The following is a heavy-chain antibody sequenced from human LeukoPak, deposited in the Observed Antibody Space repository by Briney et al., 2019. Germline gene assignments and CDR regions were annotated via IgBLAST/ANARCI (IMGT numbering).Heavy chain of an antibody. CDR3: AKLDPGDIAAAGTRIDY. J-gene: IGHJ4*02. CDR1: GFTFSSYG. V-gene: IGHV3-30*02. D-gene: IGHD6-13*01. CDR2: IRYDGSNK. Sequence: GGSLRLSCAASGFTFSSYGMHWVRQAPGKGLEWVAFIRYDGSNKYYADSVKGRFTISRDNSKNTLYLQMNSLRAEDTAVYCCAKLDPGDIAAAGTRIDYWGQGTLVTVSS.